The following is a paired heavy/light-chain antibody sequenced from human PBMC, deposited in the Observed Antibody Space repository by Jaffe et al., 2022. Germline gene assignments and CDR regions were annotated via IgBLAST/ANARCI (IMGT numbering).Light chain of an antibody. CDR2: TAS. CDR3: QQSYSAPYT. CDR1: QTINSY. V-gene: IGKV1-39*01. Sequence: DIQMTQSPSSLSASVGDRVTITCRASQTINSYLNWYQQKPGKAPKLLIYTASTLQSGVPSRFSGSGSETHYTLTINSLQPEDFGAYYCQQSYSAPYTFGQGTKV. J-gene: IGKJ2*01.
Heavy chain of an antibody. V-gene: IGHV4-59*01. CDR1: GGSISRSY. CDR2: VFYHGAT. Sequence: QVQLRESGPGLVKPSETLSLTCNVSGGSISRSYWSWIRQPPGKGLEWIGYVFYHGATYYNPSLKSRVTMSVGTSKTDFSLTLTSVTAADTAVYFCARAPTSYFDSWGHGILVTISS. J-gene: IGHJ4*01. CDR3: ARAPTSYFDS.